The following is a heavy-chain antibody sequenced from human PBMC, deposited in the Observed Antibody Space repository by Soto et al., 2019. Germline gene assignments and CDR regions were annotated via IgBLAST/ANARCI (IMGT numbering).Heavy chain of an antibody. CDR1: GGAISSSKW. CDR3: ARASATIAAAAIFDY. V-gene: IGHV4-4*02. J-gene: IGHJ4*02. Sequence: QVQLQESGPGLVKPSGTLSLTCAVSGGAISSSKWWSWVRQPPGKGLEWIGEIYQSGSTNYNPSLESRVRMSVDKARKQFPLSLTSVSAAATAVYYCARASATIAAAAIFDYWGQGTLVTVSS. CDR2: IYQSGST. D-gene: IGHD6-13*01.